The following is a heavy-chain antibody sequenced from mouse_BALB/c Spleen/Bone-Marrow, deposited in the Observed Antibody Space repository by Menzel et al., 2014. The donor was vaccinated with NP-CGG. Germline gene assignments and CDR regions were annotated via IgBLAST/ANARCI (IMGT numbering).Heavy chain of an antibody. D-gene: IGHD4-1*01. J-gene: IGHJ4*01. Sequence: EVQGVESGGDLVKPGGSLKLSCAASGFTFSTYGMSWVRQTPDKRLEWVATISNGGGYTYYPDSVKGRFTISRDNANNTLYLQMSSLKPEDTAMYYCTRQRNWDHYAMDYWGQGTSVTVSS. CDR2: ISNGGGYT. CDR3: TRQRNWDHYAMDY. CDR1: GFTFSTYG. V-gene: IGHV5-6*01.